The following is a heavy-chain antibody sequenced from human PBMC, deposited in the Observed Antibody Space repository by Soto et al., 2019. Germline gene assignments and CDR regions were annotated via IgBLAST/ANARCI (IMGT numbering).Heavy chain of an antibody. CDR1: GFTFSSYA. J-gene: IGHJ4*02. CDR3: EKDALSGAEGY. V-gene: IGHV3-23*01. D-gene: IGHD7-27*01. CDR2: ISGSGGST. Sequence: EVQLLESGGGLVQPGGSLRLSCAASGFTFSSYAMSWVRQAPGKGLEWDSAISGSGGSTYYADSVKGRFTIYRENYKNTLYLQMNSLRAEDTAVYYYEKDALSGAEGYWGQGTLVTVSP.